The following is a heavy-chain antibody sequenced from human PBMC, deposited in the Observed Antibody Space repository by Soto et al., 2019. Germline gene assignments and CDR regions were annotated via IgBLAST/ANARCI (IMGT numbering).Heavy chain of an antibody. J-gene: IGHJ6*02. CDR3: AIYCSGGSCPNYYYYGMDV. CDR1: GYTFTSYG. V-gene: IGHV1-18*01. Sequence: ASVKVSCKASGYTFTSYGISWVRQAPGQGLEWMGWISAYNGNTNYAQKLQGRVTMTTDTSTSTAYMELRSLRSDDTAVYYCAIYCSGGSCPNYYYYGMDVWGQGTTVTVSS. CDR2: ISAYNGNT. D-gene: IGHD2-15*01.